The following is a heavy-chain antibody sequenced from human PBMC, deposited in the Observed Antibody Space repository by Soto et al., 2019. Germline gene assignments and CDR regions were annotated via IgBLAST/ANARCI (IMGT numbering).Heavy chain of an antibody. CDR3: AGSGYSGYDLFYYYGMDF. J-gene: IGHJ6*02. D-gene: IGHD5-12*01. Sequence: PSETLSLTCTVSGGSISSYYWSWIRQPPGKGLEWIGYIYYSGSTNYNPSLKSRVIISVDTSKNQFSLKLSSVTAADTAVYYCAGSGYSGYDLFYYYGMDFWGQRTTVTVSS. V-gene: IGHV4-59*01. CDR2: IYYSGST. CDR1: GGSISSYY.